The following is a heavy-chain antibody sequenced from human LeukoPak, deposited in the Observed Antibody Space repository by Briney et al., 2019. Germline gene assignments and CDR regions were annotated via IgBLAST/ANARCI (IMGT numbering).Heavy chain of an antibody. CDR1: GFTVSSHY. Sequence: GGSLRLSCTASGFTVSSHYMSWVRQSPGKGLEWVSVIYSGGTTYYADSVKGRFTISRDNAKNSLYLQMNSLRAEDTALYYCARDLRVVITGSFDSWGQGTLVTVSS. V-gene: IGHV3-66*01. CDR3: ARDLRVVITGSFDS. CDR2: IYSGGTT. J-gene: IGHJ4*02. D-gene: IGHD3-22*01.